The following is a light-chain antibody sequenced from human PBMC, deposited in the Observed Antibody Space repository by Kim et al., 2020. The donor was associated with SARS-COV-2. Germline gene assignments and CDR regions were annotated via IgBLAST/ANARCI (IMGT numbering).Light chain of an antibody. CDR3: QQTYDIPRT. Sequence: ASVGDRVTSTCRASQSIRNHLNLYQQKPGEAPKLLIYGASILQSGVPPRFSGSGSGTDFTLPIYYLQREDFATYSCQQTYDIPRTFGQGTKVEIK. CDR2: GAS. CDR1: QSIRNH. V-gene: IGKV1-39*01. J-gene: IGKJ1*01.